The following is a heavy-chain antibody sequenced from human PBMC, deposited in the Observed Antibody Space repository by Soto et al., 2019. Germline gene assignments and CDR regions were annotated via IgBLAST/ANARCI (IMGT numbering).Heavy chain of an antibody. D-gene: IGHD1-26*01. CDR3: ARAGLGDGSDY. CDR1: GGSVSSGSYY. J-gene: IGHJ4*02. CDR2: IYYSGST. Sequence: QVQLQESGPGLVKPSESLSLTCSVSGGSVSSGSYYWSWIRQPPGKGLEWIGYIYYSGSTKYNPSLKSRVTISVDTSKNQFSLKLSSVTAEDTAVYYCARAGLGDGSDYWGQGTLVTVSS. V-gene: IGHV4-61*01.